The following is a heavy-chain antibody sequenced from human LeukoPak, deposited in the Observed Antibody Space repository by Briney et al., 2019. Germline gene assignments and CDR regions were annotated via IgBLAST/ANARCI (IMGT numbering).Heavy chain of an antibody. J-gene: IGHJ3*02. V-gene: IGHV1-18*01. Sequence: ASVKVSCKASGYTFTSYGISRVRQAPGQGLEWMGWISAYNGNTNYAQKLQGRVTMTTDTSTSTAYMELRSLRSDDTAVYYCARSYYDILTGYSSGDAFDIWGQGTMVTVSS. D-gene: IGHD3-9*01. CDR3: ARSYYDILTGYSSGDAFDI. CDR1: GYTFTSYG. CDR2: ISAYNGNT.